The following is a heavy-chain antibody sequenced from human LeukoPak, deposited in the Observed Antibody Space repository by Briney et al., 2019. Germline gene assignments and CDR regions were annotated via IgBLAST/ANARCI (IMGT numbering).Heavy chain of an antibody. Sequence: GGSLRLSCAASGFTFNSYGMHWVRQAPGKGLEWVAVIWYDGSNKYYADSVKGRFTISRDNSKNTLYLQMNSLRAEDTAVYYCASAVDYVSNYYYYGMDVWGQGTTVTVSS. V-gene: IGHV3-33*08. CDR1: GFTFNSYG. D-gene: IGHD4-17*01. CDR2: IWYDGSNK. CDR3: ASAVDYVSNYYYYGMDV. J-gene: IGHJ6*02.